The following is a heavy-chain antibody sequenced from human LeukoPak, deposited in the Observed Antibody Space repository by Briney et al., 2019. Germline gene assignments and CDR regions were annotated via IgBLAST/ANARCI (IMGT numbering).Heavy chain of an antibody. V-gene: IGHV3-23*01. D-gene: IGHD3-22*01. CDR1: GFTFSSYS. CDR2: ISGGGDNT. CDR3: TKGSQTSGWLSHDS. J-gene: IGHJ4*02. Sequence: QSGGSLRLSCAASGFTFSSYSMSWVRQAPGKGLEWVSDISGGGDNTHNADSVKGRFTTSRDNSKNTVYLEMNSLRDEDTSVYYCTKGSQTSGWLSHDSWGQGTLVTVSS.